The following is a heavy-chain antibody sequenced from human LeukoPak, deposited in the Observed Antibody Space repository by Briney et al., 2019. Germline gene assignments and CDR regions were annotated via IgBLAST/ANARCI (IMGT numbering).Heavy chain of an antibody. J-gene: IGHJ4*02. V-gene: IGHV1-18*01. Sequence: ASVKVYCKASGYTFTSYGISWVRQAPGQGLEWMGWISAYNGNTNYAQKLQGRVTMTTDTSTSTAYMELRSLRSDDTAVYYCARDGGAQWEPPHFDYWGQGTLVTVSS. CDR3: ARDGGAQWEPPHFDY. CDR2: ISAYNGNT. D-gene: IGHD1-26*01. CDR1: GYTFTSYG.